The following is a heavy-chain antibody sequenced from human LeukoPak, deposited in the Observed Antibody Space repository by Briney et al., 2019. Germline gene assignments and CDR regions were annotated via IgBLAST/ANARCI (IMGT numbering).Heavy chain of an antibody. J-gene: IGHJ5*02. CDR1: GASITSYY. CDR2: ISYSGNT. D-gene: IGHD2-21*02. V-gene: IGHV4-59*08. Sequence: PSETLSLTCTVSGASITSYYWSWIRQPPGKGLEWIGYISYSGNTNYNPSLKSRVSISVDTSKNQFSLKLNSVTAADTAVYYCARGVTFDPWGQGTLVTVSS. CDR3: ARGVTFDP.